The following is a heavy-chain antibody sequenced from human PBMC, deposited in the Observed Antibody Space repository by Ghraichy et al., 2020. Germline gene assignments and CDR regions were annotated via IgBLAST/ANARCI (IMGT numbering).Heavy chain of an antibody. CDR3: GRRRGSPYGDPFDY. Sequence: SETLSLTCAVYGGSFSGYYWSWIRQLAGKGLEWIGEIKHSGSTNYNPSLKSRVTITVDTSKNQFSLKLISVTAADTAVYYCGRRRGSPYGDPFDYWGQGTLVTVSS. V-gene: IGHV4-34*01. CDR1: GGSFSGYY. J-gene: IGHJ4*02. D-gene: IGHD4-17*01. CDR2: IKHSGST.